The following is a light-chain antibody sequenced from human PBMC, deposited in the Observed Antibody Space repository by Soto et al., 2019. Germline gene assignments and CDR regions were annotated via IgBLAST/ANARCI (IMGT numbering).Light chain of an antibody. J-gene: IGKJ4*01. Sequence: DIVMTKSPDSLAVSLGERATINCKSSQSVLYSSNNKNYLAWYQQKPGQPPKLLIYWASTRESGVPDRFSGSGSGTDFTLTISSLQAEDVAVYYCQQYYSTPNTFGGGTKVEIK. V-gene: IGKV4-1*01. CDR3: QQYYSTPNT. CDR2: WAS. CDR1: QSVLYSSNNKNY.